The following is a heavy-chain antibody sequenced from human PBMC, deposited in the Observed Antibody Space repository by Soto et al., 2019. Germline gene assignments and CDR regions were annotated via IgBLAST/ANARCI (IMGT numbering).Heavy chain of an antibody. CDR3: VGSYYYGSRSYYNVRAFDI. D-gene: IGHD3-10*01. Sequence: ELQLVQSEAEVKKPGQSLKISCKNSGYSFPSYCFGWVRQMPGKGLEWMGIICPGDSDTTYSPSFQGHVTISADRSIRTAYLQWSSLKASDTAMYHCVGSYYYGSRSYYNVRAFDIWGQGTTVTVSS. V-gene: IGHV5-51*03. CDR2: ICPGDSDT. CDR1: GYSFPSYC. J-gene: IGHJ3*02.